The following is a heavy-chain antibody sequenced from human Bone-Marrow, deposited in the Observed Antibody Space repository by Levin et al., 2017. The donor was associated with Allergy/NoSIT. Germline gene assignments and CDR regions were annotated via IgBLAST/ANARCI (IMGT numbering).Heavy chain of an antibody. CDR2: SSYDGRNK. V-gene: IGHV3-30*01. J-gene: IGHJ6*03. CDR1: GFTFSSYR. Sequence: SCAASGFTFSSYRIHWVRQAPGKGLEWLTVSSYDGRNKYFADSVKGRFTISRDNSKNTLFLQMNSLRVEDTAVYYCARERSPDSYYYYMGVWGKGTTVTVSS. CDR3: ARERSPDSYYYYMGV.